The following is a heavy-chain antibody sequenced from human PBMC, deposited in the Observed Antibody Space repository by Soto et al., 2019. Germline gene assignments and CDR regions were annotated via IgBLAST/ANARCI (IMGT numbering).Heavy chain of an antibody. V-gene: IGHV1-18*01. CDR2: IGADNGDT. Sequence: QVQLVQSGAEVKKPGASVKVSCKASGYTFSTYGFSWVRQAPGQGLEWMGWIGADNGDTNYAQNFQGRVTMTTDTSTTTSYMELRSLTSDDTAVYFWARDWKGAEGFEPWGQGTLVTVSS. CDR3: ARDWKGAEGFEP. CDR1: GYTFSTYG. J-gene: IGHJ5*02. D-gene: IGHD1-1*01.